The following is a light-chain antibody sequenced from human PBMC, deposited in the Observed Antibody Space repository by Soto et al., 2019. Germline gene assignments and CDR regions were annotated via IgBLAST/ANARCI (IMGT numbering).Light chain of an antibody. CDR2: GAS. V-gene: IGKV3-15*01. CDR1: QSVSSN. J-gene: IGKJ4*01. CDR3: QQYNNWPALT. Sequence: EIVMTQSPATLSVSPGERATLSCRASQSVSSNLAWYQQKPGQAPRLLIYGASTRATGIPARFSGSGSGTEFTLTISRLQSEDFAVSYCQQYNNWPALTFGGGTKMEIK.